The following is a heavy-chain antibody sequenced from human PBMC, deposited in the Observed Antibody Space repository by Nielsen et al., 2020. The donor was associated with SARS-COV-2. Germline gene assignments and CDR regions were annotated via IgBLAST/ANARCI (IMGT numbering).Heavy chain of an antibody. D-gene: IGHD2-2*02. CDR1: GGSISSYY. V-gene: IGHV4-59*01. J-gene: IGHJ6*03. Sequence: SETLSLTCTVSGGSISSYYWSWIRQPPGKGLEWIGYIYYSGSANYNPSLKSRVTISVDTSKNQFSLKLSPVTAADTAVYYCAREEEDIVVVPAAIGQYYYYYYMDVWGKGTTVTVSS. CDR3: AREEEDIVVVPAAIGQYYYYYYMDV. CDR2: IYYSGSA.